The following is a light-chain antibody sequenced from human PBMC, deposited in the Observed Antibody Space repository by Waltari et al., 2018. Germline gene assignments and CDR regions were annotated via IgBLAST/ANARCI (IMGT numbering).Light chain of an antibody. CDR2: DAS. J-gene: IGKJ4*01. CDR3: QQQHNWPLT. Sequence: EIVLTQSPAALSLSPGESATLSCRASQEIYRDLFGYKQKPGQAPSLLIHDASTRSAGIAPRFIGGGSGTDFTLPIRCLDPEDFALYYCQQQHNWPLTFGGGTKLEI. V-gene: IGKV3-11*01. CDR1: QEIYRD.